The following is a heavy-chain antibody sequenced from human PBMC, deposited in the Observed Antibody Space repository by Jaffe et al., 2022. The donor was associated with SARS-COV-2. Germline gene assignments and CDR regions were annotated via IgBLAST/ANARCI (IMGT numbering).Heavy chain of an antibody. CDR3: ARDTPPLYGDYVPHYYYYGMDV. Sequence: QVQLVESGGGLVKPGGSLRLSCAASGFTFSDYYMSWIRQAPGKGLEWVSYISSSGSTIYYADSVKGRFTISRDNAKNSLYLQMNSLRAEDTAVYYCARDTPPLYGDYVPHYYYYGMDVWGQGTTVTVSS. D-gene: IGHD4-17*01. V-gene: IGHV3-11*01. J-gene: IGHJ6*02. CDR2: ISSSGSTI. CDR1: GFTFSDYY.